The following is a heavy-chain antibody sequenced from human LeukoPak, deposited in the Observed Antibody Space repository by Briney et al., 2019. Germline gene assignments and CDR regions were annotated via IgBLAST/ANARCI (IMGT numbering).Heavy chain of an antibody. V-gene: IGHV1-3*01. CDR2: INAGNGNT. Sequence: GASVKVSCKASGYIFTDYAVNWVRQAPGQRLEWMGWINAGNGNTKFSQKFQGRVTITRDTSASTAYMELSSLRSEDTAVYSCARGRRTAHAASYYFDSWGQGTLVTVSS. CDR3: ARGRRTAHAASYYFDS. D-gene: IGHD2-2*01. CDR1: GYIFTDYA. J-gene: IGHJ4*02.